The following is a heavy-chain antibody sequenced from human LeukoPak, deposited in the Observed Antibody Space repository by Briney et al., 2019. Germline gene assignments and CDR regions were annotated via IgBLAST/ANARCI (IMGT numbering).Heavy chain of an antibody. J-gene: IGHJ4*02. CDR2: IWYDGSNK. V-gene: IGHV3-33*01. CDR1: GFTFSSYG. CDR3: ARSTSGGSFSFDY. D-gene: IGHD2-15*01. Sequence: PGGSLRLSCAASGFTFSSYGMHWVRQAPGKGLEWVAVIWYDGSNKYYADSVKGRFTISRDNSKNTLYLQMNSLRAEDTAVYYCARSTSGGSFSFDYWGQGTLVTVSS.